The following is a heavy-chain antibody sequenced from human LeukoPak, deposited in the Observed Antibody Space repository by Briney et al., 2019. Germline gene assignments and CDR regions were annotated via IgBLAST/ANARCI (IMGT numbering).Heavy chain of an antibody. Sequence: PGRSLRLSCAASGFTFSSYGMHWVRQAPGKGLEWVAVIWYDGSNKYYADSVKGRFTISRDNSKNTLYLQMNSLRAEDTAVYYCAKDQIAVAVYHFDYWGQGTLVTVSS. J-gene: IGHJ4*02. D-gene: IGHD6-19*01. CDR1: GFTFSSYG. CDR2: IWYDGSNK. CDR3: AKDQIAVAVYHFDY. V-gene: IGHV3-33*06.